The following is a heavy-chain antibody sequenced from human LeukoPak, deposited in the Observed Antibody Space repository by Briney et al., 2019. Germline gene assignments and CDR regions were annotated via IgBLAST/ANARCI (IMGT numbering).Heavy chain of an antibody. D-gene: IGHD4-17*01. CDR1: GGTFSSYA. Sequence: SVKVSCKASGGTFSSYAISWVRQAPGQGLEWMGGIIPIFGTANYAQKFQGRVTITADESTSTAYMELSSLRSEDTAVYYCARGPLGPTTVTTGFLYMDVWGKGTTVTASS. CDR2: IIPIFGTA. V-gene: IGHV1-69*13. CDR3: ARGPLGPTTVTTGFLYMDV. J-gene: IGHJ6*03.